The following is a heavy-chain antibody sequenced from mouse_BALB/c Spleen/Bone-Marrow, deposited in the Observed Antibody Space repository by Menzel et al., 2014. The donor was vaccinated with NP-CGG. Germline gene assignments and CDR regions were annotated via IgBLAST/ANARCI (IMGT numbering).Heavy chain of an antibody. J-gene: IGHJ1*01. D-gene: IGHD1-1*01. CDR3: ARGSSFSYWYFDV. Sequence: LEESGPELVKPGASVKMSCKASGYSFTSYYIHWVKQRPGQGLEWIGWIYPGDGSSKYNEKFKGKTTLTADKSSSTVYMLISSLTSEDSAIYFCARGSSFSYWYFDVWGAGTTVTVSS. CDR1: GYSFTSYY. V-gene: IGHV1S56*01. CDR2: IYPGDGSS.